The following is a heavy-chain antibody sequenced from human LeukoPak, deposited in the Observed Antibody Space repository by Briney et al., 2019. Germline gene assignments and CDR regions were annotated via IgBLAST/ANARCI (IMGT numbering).Heavy chain of an antibody. J-gene: IGHJ3*02. CDR2: IWYDGSNK. CDR1: GFTFSSYG. Sequence: PGGSLRLSCAASGFTFSSYGMHWVRQAPGKGLEWVAVIWYDGSNKYYADSVKGRFTISRDNSKNTLYLQMNSLRAEDTAVYYCAKDLGYCSSTSCYTHDAFDIWGQGTMVTVSS. V-gene: IGHV3-33*06. D-gene: IGHD2-2*02. CDR3: AKDLGYCSSTSCYTHDAFDI.